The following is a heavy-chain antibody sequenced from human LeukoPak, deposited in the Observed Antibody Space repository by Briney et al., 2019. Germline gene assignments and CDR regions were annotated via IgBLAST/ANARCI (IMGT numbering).Heavy chain of an antibody. J-gene: IGHJ4*02. CDR2: IYENGGTT. D-gene: IGHD2-21*01. V-gene: IGHV3-23*01. CDR3: AKDFRIGYSAHFVY. Sequence: GGSLRLSCVRSGFTFRSHATSWVRPAPEKGLGFVLGIYENGGTTYYADSVKGRFSISRDNSTNTQYLQMDSLRCEDTAVYYCAKDFRIGYSAHFVYWGQGALVTVSS. CDR1: GFTFRSHA.